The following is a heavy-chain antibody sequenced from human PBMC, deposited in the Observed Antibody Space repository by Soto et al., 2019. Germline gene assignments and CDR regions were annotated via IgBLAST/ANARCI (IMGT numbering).Heavy chain of an antibody. D-gene: IGHD7-27*01. Sequence: QVQLQQWGAGLLKPSETMSLTCAVYGGSFSGYYWSWIRQPPGQGLEWIGEINHSGSNTYNSCLKMRVTRSVDASKNQFALKLSSVTAADTAGYYFAIGWGRIFAYWGQGTLVTVSS. J-gene: IGHJ4*02. CDR2: INHSGSN. CDR3: AIGWGRIFAY. CDR1: GGSFSGYY. V-gene: IGHV4-34*01.